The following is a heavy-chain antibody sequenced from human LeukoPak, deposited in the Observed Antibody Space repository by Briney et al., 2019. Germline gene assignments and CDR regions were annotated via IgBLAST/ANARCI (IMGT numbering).Heavy chain of an antibody. V-gene: IGHV3-30*02. CDR1: GFTFSSYG. J-gene: IGHJ3*02. CDR3: AKVSVENAFDI. CDR2: IRYDGNNK. D-gene: IGHD1-1*01. Sequence: PGGSLRLSCAACGFTFSSYGMYWVRQAPGKGLEWVAFIRYDGNNKYYGDSVKGRFTISRDNSKNTLYLEMKSLRAEDTAVYHCAKVSVENAFDIWGQGTMVTVSS.